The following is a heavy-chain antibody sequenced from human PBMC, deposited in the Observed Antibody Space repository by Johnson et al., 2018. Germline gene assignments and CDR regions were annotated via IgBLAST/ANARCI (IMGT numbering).Heavy chain of an antibody. J-gene: IGHJ6*03. D-gene: IGHD5-24*01. Sequence: QVQLQESGGGLVKPGESLRLSCAASGFTFRDYYMNWVRQAPGKGLEWLSYSGRSGSVVCYADSVKGRFTISRDDGKNSMYLQMNSLGVEDTAVDYWVGGDLEKATIRYGMDVWGKGTTVTVSS. CDR2: SGRSGSVV. V-gene: IGHV3-11*01. CDR3: VGGDLEKATIRYGMDV. CDR1: GFTFRDYY.